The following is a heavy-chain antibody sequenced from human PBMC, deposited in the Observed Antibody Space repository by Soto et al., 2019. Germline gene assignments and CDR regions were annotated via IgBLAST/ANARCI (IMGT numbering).Heavy chain of an antibody. D-gene: IGHD2-15*01. CDR1: GGTFSSYA. CDR2: IIPIFGTA. CDR3: ARGRILSKAGSGYYFDY. J-gene: IGHJ4*02. V-gene: IGHV1-69*01. Sequence: QVQLVQSGAEVKKPGSSVKVSCKASGGTFSSYAISWVRQAPGQGLEWMGGIIPIFGTADYAQKFQGRVTITADESTGTAYMELGSLRSEDTAVYYCARGRILSKAGSGYYFDYWGQGTLVTVSS.